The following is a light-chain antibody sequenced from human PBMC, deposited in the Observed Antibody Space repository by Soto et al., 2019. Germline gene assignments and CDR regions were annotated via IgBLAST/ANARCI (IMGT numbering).Light chain of an antibody. V-gene: IGLV2-8*01. J-gene: IGLJ2*01. CDR1: ISDVGGYNY. CDR2: EVS. Sequence: QSALTQPPSASGSPGPSVTSSCTGTISDVGGYNYVSWYQQHPGKAPKLMIYEVSKRPSGVPDRFSGSKSGNTASLTVSGLQAEDEADYYCSSYAGSNNVVFGGGTKLTVL. CDR3: SSYAGSNNVV.